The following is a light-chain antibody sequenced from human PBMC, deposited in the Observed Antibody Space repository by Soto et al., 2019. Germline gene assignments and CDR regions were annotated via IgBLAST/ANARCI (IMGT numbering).Light chain of an antibody. Sequence: QSVLTQPASVSGSPGQSITISCTGTTSDVGSYNLVSWYQQHPGKAPKLMIYEVSKRPSGVSNRFSGSKSGNTASLTISGLQAEDTADYYCCSYAGSRYVFGSGTAVTVL. CDR1: TSDVGSYNL. CDR2: EVS. V-gene: IGLV2-23*02. J-gene: IGLJ1*01. CDR3: CSYAGSRYV.